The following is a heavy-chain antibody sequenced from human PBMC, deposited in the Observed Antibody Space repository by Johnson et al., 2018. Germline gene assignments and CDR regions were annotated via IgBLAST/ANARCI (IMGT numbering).Heavy chain of an antibody. Sequence: QVQLQESGPGLVKTSETLSLTCSVSGDSVSSSTYYWGWIRQPPGKGLEWIGNIYYSGNTFYNPSLNRRVTITIDTSKNQFSLKLTSVTAADPAVYYGARVSRYWCFDFWGQGTLVTVSS. CDR3: ARVSRYWCFDF. V-gene: IGHV4-39*01. D-gene: IGHD2-8*02. CDR2: IYYSGNT. CDR1: GDSVSSSTYY. J-gene: IGHJ4*02.